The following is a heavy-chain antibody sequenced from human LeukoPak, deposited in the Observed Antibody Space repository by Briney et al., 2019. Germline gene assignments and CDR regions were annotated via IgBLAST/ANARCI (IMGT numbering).Heavy chain of an antibody. Sequence: PGGSLRLSCAASGFTIGSYWMTWVRQAPGQGREWGANIQKDGSEKNYVDSVKGRFTISRDNAKNSLYLQLNSLRAEDTAAYYCARDSGNSGYDVHDYWGQGTLVTVSS. J-gene: IGHJ4*02. D-gene: IGHD5-12*01. CDR2: IQKDGSEK. CDR1: GFTIGSYW. V-gene: IGHV3-7*01. CDR3: ARDSGNSGYDVHDY.